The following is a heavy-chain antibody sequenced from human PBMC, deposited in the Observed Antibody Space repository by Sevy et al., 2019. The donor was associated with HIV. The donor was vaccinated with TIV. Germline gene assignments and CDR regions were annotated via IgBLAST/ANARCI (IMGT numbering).Heavy chain of an antibody. Sequence: GGYLRLSCAASGFTFDDYAMHWVRQAPGKGLEWVSGISWNSGSIGYADSVKGRFTISRDNAKNSLYLQMNSLRDEDTALYYCAKDIRASYGYPNFDYWGQGTLVTVSS. D-gene: IGHD5-18*01. V-gene: IGHV3-9*01. CDR3: AKDIRASYGYPNFDY. CDR2: ISWNSGSI. J-gene: IGHJ4*02. CDR1: GFTFDDYA.